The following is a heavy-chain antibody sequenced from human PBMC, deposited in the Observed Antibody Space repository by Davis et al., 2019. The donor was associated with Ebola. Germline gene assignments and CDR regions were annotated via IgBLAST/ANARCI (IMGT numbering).Heavy chain of an antibody. CDR1: GFTVSSNY. CDR3: AKGSSVDV. Sequence: GESLKISCAASGFTVSSNYMSWVRQAPGKGLEWVSVIYSGGSTYYADSVKGRFTISRDNSKNTLYLQMNSLRAEDTAVYYCAKGSSVDVWGQGTVVTVSS. CDR2: IYSGGST. D-gene: IGHD2-21*01. J-gene: IGHJ3*01. V-gene: IGHV3-53*05.